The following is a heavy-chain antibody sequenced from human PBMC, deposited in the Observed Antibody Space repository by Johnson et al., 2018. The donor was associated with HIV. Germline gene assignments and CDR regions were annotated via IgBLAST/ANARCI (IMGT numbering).Heavy chain of an antibody. CDR1: GFTFTSYT. Sequence: QVQLVESGGGVVQPGRSLRLSCAASGFTFTSYTMHWVRQAPGKGLEWVALISYDGSNKYYADSVKGRFTISRDNSKNTLYLQMNSLRAEDTAVYYCAKEDYYGSGSYDAFDIWGQGTMVTVSS. CDR3: AKEDYYGSGSYDAFDI. V-gene: IGHV3-30-3*01. J-gene: IGHJ3*02. D-gene: IGHD3-10*01. CDR2: ISYDGSNK.